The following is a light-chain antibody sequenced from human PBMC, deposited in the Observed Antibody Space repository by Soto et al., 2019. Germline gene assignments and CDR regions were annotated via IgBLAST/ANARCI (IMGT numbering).Light chain of an antibody. Sequence: QSVLAQPASVSGSPGQSITISCSGTNSDIGAYDYVSWYQQHPGKPPKLMIYNVNNRPSGVSYRFSGSKSANTASLTISGLQAEDEADYYCLSHTTRRICVFGPGTKVTVL. V-gene: IGLV2-14*03. CDR2: NVN. J-gene: IGLJ1*01. CDR1: NSDIGAYDY. CDR3: LSHTTRRICV.